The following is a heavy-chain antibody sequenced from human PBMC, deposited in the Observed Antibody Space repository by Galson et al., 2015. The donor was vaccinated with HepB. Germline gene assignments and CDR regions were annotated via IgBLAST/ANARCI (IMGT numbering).Heavy chain of an antibody. J-gene: IGHJ4*02. D-gene: IGHD2-15*01. V-gene: IGHV3-23*01. CDR1: GFTFTRYA. CDR3: AKDGIMVANNPYHFHY. CDR2: ITSSGGKT. Sequence: SLRLSCAASGFTFTRYAMTWVRQAPGKGLEWVASITSSGGKTYYTDSVKGRFTISRDNSKNTLLLQLNSLRAEDTAVYYCAKDGIMVANNPYHFHYWGQGTLVTVSS.